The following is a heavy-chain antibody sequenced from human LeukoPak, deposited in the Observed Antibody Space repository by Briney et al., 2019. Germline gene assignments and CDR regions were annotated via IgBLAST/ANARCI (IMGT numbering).Heavy chain of an antibody. J-gene: IGHJ4*02. CDR1: GFTFSSHY. CDR3: ARDLSGVTGYTYGRGIDY. V-gene: IGHV3-7*01. CDR2: IKKDGSEK. D-gene: IGHD5-18*01. Sequence: GGSLRLSCAASGFTFSSHYMSWVRQAPRKGLNWVANIKKDGSEKYYVDSVKGRFTISRDNAKTSLYLQMNSLRAEDTAVYYCARDLSGVTGYTYGRGIDYWGQGTLVTVSS.